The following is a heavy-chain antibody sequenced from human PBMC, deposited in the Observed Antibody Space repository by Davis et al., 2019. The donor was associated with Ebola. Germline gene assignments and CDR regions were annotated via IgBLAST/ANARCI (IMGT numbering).Heavy chain of an antibody. J-gene: IGHJ4*02. CDR3: AKQDYDFWSGSTYYFDY. Sequence: PGGSLRLSCAASGFTFSGYSMNWVRQAPGRGLEWVSYISGSSTYIFYGDSGRGRFTISRDNAKNSLYLQLNSLRAEDTAVYYCAKQDYDFWSGSTYYFDYWGQGTLVTVSS. V-gene: IGHV3-21*04. D-gene: IGHD3-3*01. CDR1: GFTFSGYS. CDR2: ISGSSTYI.